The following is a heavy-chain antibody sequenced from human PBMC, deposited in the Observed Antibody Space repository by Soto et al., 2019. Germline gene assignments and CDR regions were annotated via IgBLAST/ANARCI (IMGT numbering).Heavy chain of an antibody. CDR2: VDGSGYDT. J-gene: IGHJ3*02. D-gene: IGHD2-15*01. CDR3: AKGSGGSPLNAFDI. Sequence: PGGSLRLSCAAFGFTFSSHAMGWLRQAPGTGLEWVAFVDGSGYDTSYADSVKGRFTISRDNSKNMLYLHMNSLRAEDTAVYYCAKGSGGSPLNAFDIWGQGTVVTVSS. CDR1: GFTFSSHA. V-gene: IGHV3-23*01.